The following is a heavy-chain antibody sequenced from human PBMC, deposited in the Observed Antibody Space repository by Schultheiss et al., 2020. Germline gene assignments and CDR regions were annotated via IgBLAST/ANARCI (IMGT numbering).Heavy chain of an antibody. CDR1: GFTFSSYG. D-gene: IGHD5-18*01. J-gene: IGHJ4*02. CDR3: ARDVIVGVYSYGGFDY. Sequence: GGSLRLSCAASGFTFSSYGMHWVRQAPGKGLEWVAVIWYDGSNKYYVDSVKGRFTISRDNSKNTLYLQMNSLRAEDTAVYYCARDVIVGVYSYGGFDYWGQGTLVTVSS. V-gene: IGHV3-33*01. CDR2: IWYDGSNK.